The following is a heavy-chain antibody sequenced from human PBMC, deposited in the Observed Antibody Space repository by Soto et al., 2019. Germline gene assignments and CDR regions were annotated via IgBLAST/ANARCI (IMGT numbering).Heavy chain of an antibody. CDR2: ISSSSSTI. Sequence: GGSLRLSCAASGFTFSSYSMNWVRQAPGKGLEWVSYISSSSSTIYYADSVKGRFTISRDNAKNSLYLQMNSLRAEDTAVYYCAREMRFYCSGGSCSGRYYYMDVWGKGTTVTVSS. D-gene: IGHD2-15*01. J-gene: IGHJ6*03. CDR3: AREMRFYCSGGSCSGRYYYMDV. V-gene: IGHV3-48*01. CDR1: GFTFSSYS.